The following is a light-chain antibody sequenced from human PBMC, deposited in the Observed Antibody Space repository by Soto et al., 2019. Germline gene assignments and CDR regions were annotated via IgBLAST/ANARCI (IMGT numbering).Light chain of an antibody. CDR2: LGS. J-gene: IGKJ2*01. CDR1: QSLLQSNGYNY. Sequence: DIVMTQSPVSLFVTPGEPAAISCRSSQSLLQSNGYNYLDWYLQKPGQSPQLLIYLGSNRASGVPDRFSGSGSGTDFTLKISRVEAEDVGAYYCMQALQTPRTFGLGTKLQIK. CDR3: MQALQTPRT. V-gene: IGKV2-28*01.